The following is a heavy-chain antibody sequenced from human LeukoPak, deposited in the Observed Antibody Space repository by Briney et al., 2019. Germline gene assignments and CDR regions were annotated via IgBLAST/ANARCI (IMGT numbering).Heavy chain of an antibody. Sequence: SETLSLTCTVSGGSISSSSYYWGWIRQPPGKGLEWIGSIYYSGSTYYNPSLKSRVTISVDTSKNQFSLKLSSVTAADTAVYYCARQNIAVAPFDYWGQGTLVTVSS. V-gene: IGHV4-39*01. CDR2: IYYSGST. CDR1: GGSISSSSYY. J-gene: IGHJ4*02. D-gene: IGHD6-19*01. CDR3: ARQNIAVAPFDY.